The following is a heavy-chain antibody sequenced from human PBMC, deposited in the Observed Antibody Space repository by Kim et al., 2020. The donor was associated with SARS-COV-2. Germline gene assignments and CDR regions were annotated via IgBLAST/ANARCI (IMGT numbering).Heavy chain of an antibody. CDR3: ARVFMVRGAYRPYYYYGMDV. Sequence: ASVKVSCKASGYTFTSYAMNWVRQAPGQGLEWMGWINTNTGNPTYAQGFTGRFVFSLDTSVSTAYLQISSLKAEDTAVYYCARVFMVRGAYRPYYYYGMDVWGQGTTVTVSS. CDR2: INTNTGNP. D-gene: IGHD3-10*01. CDR1: GYTFTSYA. V-gene: IGHV7-4-1*02. J-gene: IGHJ6*02.